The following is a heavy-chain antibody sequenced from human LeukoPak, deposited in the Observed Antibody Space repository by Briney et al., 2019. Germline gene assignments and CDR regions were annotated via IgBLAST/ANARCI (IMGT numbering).Heavy chain of an antibody. J-gene: IGHJ4*02. CDR1: GGSISTYY. CDR3: ARDGYSGSDAL. Sequence: SETLSLTCTVSGGSISTYYWSWIRQPPGKVLEWIGYIYHSGSTNYNPSLKSRVTISVDTSQNQFYLKLSSVTAADTAVYYCARDGYSGSDALWGQGTLVTVSS. V-gene: IGHV4-59*01. D-gene: IGHD5-12*01. CDR2: IYHSGST.